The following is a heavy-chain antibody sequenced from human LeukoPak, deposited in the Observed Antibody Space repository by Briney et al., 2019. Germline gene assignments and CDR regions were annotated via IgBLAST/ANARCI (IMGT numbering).Heavy chain of an antibody. CDR2: INPNSGGT. Sequence: ASAKVSCKASGYTFTGYYMHWVRQAPGQGLEWMGWINPNSGGTNYAQKFQGRVTMTRDTSISTAYMELSRLRSDDTAVYYCARGLTGTNYYYYMDVWGKGTTVTVSS. CDR1: GYTFTGYY. V-gene: IGHV1-2*02. CDR3: ARGLTGTNYYYYMDV. J-gene: IGHJ6*03. D-gene: IGHD1-7*01.